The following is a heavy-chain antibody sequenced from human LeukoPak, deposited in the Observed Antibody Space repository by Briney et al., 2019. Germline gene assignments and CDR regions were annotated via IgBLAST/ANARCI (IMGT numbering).Heavy chain of an antibody. J-gene: IGHJ5*02. Sequence: GGSLRLSCVASGFTFSSYTMNWVRQAPGKGLEWVGFIRSKANGGTREYAASVKGRFTISRDESKSIAYLQINSLKTEDTALYFCTRHHFTSWYGIDTWGQGTLVTVSS. CDR3: TRHHFTSWYGIDT. D-gene: IGHD6-13*01. CDR1: GFTFSSYT. V-gene: IGHV3-49*04. CDR2: IRSKANGGTR.